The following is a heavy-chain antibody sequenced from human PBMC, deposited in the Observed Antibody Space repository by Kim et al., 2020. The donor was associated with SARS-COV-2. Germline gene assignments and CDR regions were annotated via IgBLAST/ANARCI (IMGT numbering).Heavy chain of an antibody. CDR3: ARDRTEYDFWSGGHNWFDP. CDR1: GYTFTSYA. J-gene: IGHJ5*02. V-gene: IGHV1-3*01. D-gene: IGHD3-3*01. CDR2: INAGNGNT. Sequence: ASVKVSCKASGYTFTSYAMHWVRQAPGQRLEWMGWINAGNGNTKYSQKFQGRVTITRDTSASTAYMELSSLRSEDTAVYYCARDRTEYDFWSGGHNWFDPWGQGTLVTVSS.